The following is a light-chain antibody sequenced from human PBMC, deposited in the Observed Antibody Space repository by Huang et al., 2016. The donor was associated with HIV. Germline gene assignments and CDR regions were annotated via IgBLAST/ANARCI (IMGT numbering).Light chain of an antibody. CDR3: QQYDTSRT. CDR2: GAS. CDR1: QSVSSSY. J-gene: IGKJ1*01. Sequence: EIVLTQSPGTLSLSPGERATLSCRVSQSVSSSYLAWYQQKPGQAPRLLIYGASSRATGIPDRFSGSGSGTDFTLTISRLEPEDFAVYYCQQYDTSRTFGQGTKVEIK. V-gene: IGKV3-20*01.